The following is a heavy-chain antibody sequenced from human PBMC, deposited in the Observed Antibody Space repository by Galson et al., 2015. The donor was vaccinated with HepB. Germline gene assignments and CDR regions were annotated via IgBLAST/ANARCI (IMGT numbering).Heavy chain of an antibody. V-gene: IGHV3-23*01. D-gene: IGHD1-1*01. J-gene: IGHJ4*02. CDR3: AKRPLYNWNAPTRGYFDY. CDR2: ISGSGGST. CDR1: GFTFSSYA. Sequence: SLRLSCAASGFTFSSYAMSWVRQAPGKGLEWVSAISGSGGSTYYADSVKGRFTISRDNSKNTLYLQMNSLRAEDTAVYYCAKRPLYNWNAPTRGYFDYWGQGTLVTVSS.